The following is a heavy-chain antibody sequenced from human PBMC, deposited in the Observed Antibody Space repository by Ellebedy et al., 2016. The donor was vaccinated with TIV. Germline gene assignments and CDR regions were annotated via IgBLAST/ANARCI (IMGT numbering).Heavy chain of an antibody. Sequence: MPSETLSLTCTVSGGSVSSGNYYWSWIRQPPGKGLEWIGYIYYGGRTNYNPSLKSRVTILVDTSKNQFSLKLSSVTAADRAVYYCARGTFRGYDFDYWGQGTLVTVSS. CDR1: GGSVSSGNYY. CDR3: ARGTFRGYDFDY. CDR2: IYYGGRT. J-gene: IGHJ4*02. V-gene: IGHV4-61*01. D-gene: IGHD5-18*01.